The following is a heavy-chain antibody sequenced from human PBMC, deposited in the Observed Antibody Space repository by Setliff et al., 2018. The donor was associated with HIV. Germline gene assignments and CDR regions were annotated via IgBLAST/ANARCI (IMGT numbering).Heavy chain of an antibody. J-gene: IGHJ6*03. CDR3: ARGLAVAGKSYYYYYYMDV. D-gene: IGHD6-19*01. CDR2: MSPNSGNA. V-gene: IGHV1-8*01. CDR1: GYTFTSYD. Sequence: GASVKVSCKASGYTFTSYDINWVRQATGQGLEWMGWMSPNSGNAGYAQKFQGRVTMTRNTSISTAYMELSSLRSEDTAVYYCARGLAVAGKSYYYYYYMDVWGKGTTVNVSS.